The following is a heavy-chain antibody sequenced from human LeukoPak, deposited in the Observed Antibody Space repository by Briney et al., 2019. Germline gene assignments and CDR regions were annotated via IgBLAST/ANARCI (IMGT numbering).Heavy chain of an antibody. D-gene: IGHD3-3*01. J-gene: IGHJ4*02. Sequence: SQTLSLTCTVSGGSISSGNYYWGWIRKPAGKGLEWIGRIYTSGSTNYNPSLKSRVTISVDTSKNQFSLKLSSVTAADTAVYYCARDYNFWSGYRDYWGQGTLVTVSS. CDR3: ARDYNFWSGYRDY. V-gene: IGHV4-61*02. CDR2: IYTSGST. CDR1: GGSISSGNYY.